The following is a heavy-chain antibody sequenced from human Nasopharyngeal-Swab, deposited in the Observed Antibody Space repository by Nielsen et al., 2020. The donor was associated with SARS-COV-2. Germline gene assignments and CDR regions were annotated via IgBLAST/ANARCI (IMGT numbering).Heavy chain of an antibody. Sequence: LAIFCGCCGLGFSSYSMNWVRQAPGKGLEWVSYISSSSSTIYYADSVKGRFTISRDNAKNSLYLQMNSLRAEDTAVYYCAREEELGTAYYFDYWGQGTLVTVSS. J-gene: IGHJ4*02. CDR2: ISSSSSTI. D-gene: IGHD1-14*01. CDR3: AREEELGTAYYFDY. CDR1: GLGFSSYS. V-gene: IGHV3-48*01.